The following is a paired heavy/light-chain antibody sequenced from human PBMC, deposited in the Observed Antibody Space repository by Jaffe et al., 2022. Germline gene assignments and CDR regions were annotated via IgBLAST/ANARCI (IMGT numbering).Light chain of an antibody. J-gene: IGLJ3*02. CDR2: EVS. V-gene: IGLV2-23*02. CDR1: SSDVGSYNL. Sequence: QSALTQPASVSGSPGQSITISCTGTSSDVGSYNLVSWYQQHPGKAPKLMIYEVSKRPSGVSNRFSGSKSGNTASLTISGLQAEDEADYYCCSYAGSSTFWVFGGGTKLTVL. CDR3: CSYAGSSTFWV.
Heavy chain of an antibody. V-gene: IGHV3-21*01. J-gene: IGHJ2*01. CDR1: GFTFSSYS. Sequence: EVQLVESGGGLVKPGGSLRLSCAASGFTFSSYSMNWVRQAPGKGLEWVSSISSSSSYIYYADSVKGRFTISRDNAKNSLYLQMNSLRAEDTAVYYCARVETYYYGSGSYYGLGYFDLWGRGTLVTVSS. CDR3: ARVETYYYGSGSYYGLGYFDL. CDR2: ISSSSSYI. D-gene: IGHD3-10*01.